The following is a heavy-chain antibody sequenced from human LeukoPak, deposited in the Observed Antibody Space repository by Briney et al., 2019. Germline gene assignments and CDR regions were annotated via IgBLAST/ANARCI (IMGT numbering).Heavy chain of an antibody. CDR2: IYPGDSDT. D-gene: IGHD3-3*01. CDR3: ARLRFLGPVEGFAWFDP. Sequence: GESLQISCKGSGYSFTSYWIGWVRQMPGKGLEWMGIIYPGDSDTRYSPSFQGQVTISADKSISTAYLQWSSLKASDTAMYYCARLRFLGPVEGFAWFDPWGQGTLVTVSS. CDR1: GYSFTSYW. V-gene: IGHV5-51*01. J-gene: IGHJ5*02.